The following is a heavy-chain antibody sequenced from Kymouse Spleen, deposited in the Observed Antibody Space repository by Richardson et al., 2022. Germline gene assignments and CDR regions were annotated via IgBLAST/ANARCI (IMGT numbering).Heavy chain of an antibody. CDR3: ARGKLELPHFDY. J-gene: IGHJ4*02. CDR1: GFTFSSYG. CDR2: IWYDGSNK. D-gene: IGHD1-7*01. Sequence: QVQLVESGGGVVQPGRSLRLSCAASGFTFSSYGMHWVRQAPGKGLEWVAVIWYDGSNKYYADSVKGRFTISRDNSKNTLYLQMNSLRAEDTAVYYCARGKLELPHFDYWGQGTLVTVSS. V-gene: IGHV3-33*01.